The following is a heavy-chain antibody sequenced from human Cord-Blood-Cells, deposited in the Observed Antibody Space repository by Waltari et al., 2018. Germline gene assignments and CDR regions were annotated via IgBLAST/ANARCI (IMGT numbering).Heavy chain of an antibody. CDR2: IYYSGST. Sequence: QLQLQESGPGLVKPSETLSLTCTVSGGSISSSSYYWGWIRQPPGKGLEWIGSIYYSGSTYYDPSLKSRFTISVDTSKNPFSLKLSSVTAADTAVYYCARPLVYCGGDCYSDYWGQGTLVTVSS. D-gene: IGHD2-21*02. CDR3: ARPLVYCGGDCYSDY. V-gene: IGHV4-39*01. CDR1: GGSISSSSYY. J-gene: IGHJ4*02.